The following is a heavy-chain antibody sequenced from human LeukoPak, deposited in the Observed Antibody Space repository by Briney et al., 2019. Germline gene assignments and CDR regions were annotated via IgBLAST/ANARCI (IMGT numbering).Heavy chain of an antibody. Sequence: GESLNISSKGSGYSFSTYWFRWVSHMPGKRLGWMGTIYPADSDTIYSPSFQGQVTISADKSITTAYLQWSSLKASDTAIYYCARRGDTPKLDYWGQGTLVTVSS. CDR1: GYSFSTYW. J-gene: IGHJ4*02. CDR3: ARRGDTPKLDY. V-gene: IGHV5-51*01. D-gene: IGHD5-18*01. CDR2: IYPADSDT.